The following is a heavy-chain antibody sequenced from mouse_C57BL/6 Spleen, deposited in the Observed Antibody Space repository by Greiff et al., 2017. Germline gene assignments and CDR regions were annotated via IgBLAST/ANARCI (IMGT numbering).Heavy chain of an antibody. CDR1: GYTFTSYW. V-gene: IGHV1-55*01. Sequence: QVQLQQPGAELVKPGASVKMSCKASGYTFTSYWITWVKQRPGQGLEWIGDIYPGSGSTNYNEKFKSKATLTVDTSSSTAYMQLSSLTSEDSAVYYCARGTFVLLRCWYFDVWGTGTTVTVSS. CDR3: ARGTFVLLRCWYFDV. D-gene: IGHD1-1*01. CDR2: IYPGSGST. J-gene: IGHJ1*03.